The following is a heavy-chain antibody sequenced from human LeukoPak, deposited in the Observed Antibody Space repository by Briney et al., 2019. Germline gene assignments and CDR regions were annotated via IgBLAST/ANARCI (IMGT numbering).Heavy chain of an antibody. CDR2: IYYSGST. CDR1: GGSISSGGYY. Sequence: SETLSLTCTVSGGSISSGGYYWSWIRQHPVRGLEWIGYIYYSGSTYYNPSLKSRVTRSVDTSKNQFSLNLSSVTAADTAVYYCARQIRNRYCSGGSCHEVNWFDPWGQGTLVTVSS. D-gene: IGHD2-15*01. V-gene: IGHV4-31*03. CDR3: ARQIRNRYCSGGSCHEVNWFDP. J-gene: IGHJ5*02.